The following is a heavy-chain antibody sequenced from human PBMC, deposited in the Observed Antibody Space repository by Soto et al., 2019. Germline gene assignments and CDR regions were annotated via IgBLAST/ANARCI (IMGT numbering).Heavy chain of an antibody. Sequence: PSETLSLTCTVSGGSISSYYWSWIRQPPGKGLEWIGYIYYSGSTNYNPSLKSRVTISVDTSKNQFSLKLSSVTAADTAVYYCAGFRLERREYYYGMDVWGQGTTVTVSS. J-gene: IGHJ6*02. V-gene: IGHV4-59*01. CDR1: GGSISSYY. D-gene: IGHD1-1*01. CDR2: IYYSGST. CDR3: AGFRLERREYYYGMDV.